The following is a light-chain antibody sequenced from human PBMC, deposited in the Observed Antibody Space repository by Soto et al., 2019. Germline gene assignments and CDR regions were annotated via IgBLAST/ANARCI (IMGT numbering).Light chain of an antibody. CDR3: SSYSSSSTLYV. V-gene: IGLV2-14*01. CDR1: SSDVGGYNY. Sequence: QSALTQPASVSESPGQSITVSCTGTSSDVGGYNYVSWYQQHPGKAPKLMIYDVIDRPSGVSNRFSGSKSGNTASLTISGLQAEDEADYYCSSYSSSSTLYVFGTGTKVTVL. J-gene: IGLJ1*01. CDR2: DVI.